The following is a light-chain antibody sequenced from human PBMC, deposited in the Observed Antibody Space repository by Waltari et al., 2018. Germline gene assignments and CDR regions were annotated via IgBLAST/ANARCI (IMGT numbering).Light chain of an antibody. CDR3: AAWDDSLSGRVM. V-gene: IGLV1-47*01. CDR1: ATNLGRVH. CDR2: LND. Sequence: QSVLTPPASAYGAPGQGVPISCSGCATNLGRVHVFWFRPPPGTAPKLPHYLNDQPPPGDPARFSGSQSGTSAALALSGLRSEDEADYYCAAWDDSLSGRVMIGGGTKLTVL. J-gene: IGLJ2*01.